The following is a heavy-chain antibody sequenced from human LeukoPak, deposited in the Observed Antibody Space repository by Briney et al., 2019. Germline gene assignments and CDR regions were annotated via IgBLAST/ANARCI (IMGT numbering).Heavy chain of an antibody. D-gene: IGHD3-9*01. CDR1: GFTFSSYS. J-gene: IGHJ6*03. Sequence: GGSLRLSCAASGFTFSSYSMNWVRQAPGKGLEWVSSISSSNSYIYYADSVKGRFTISRDNAKNSLYLQMNSLRAEDTAVYYCARANDNYYYYYMDVWGKGTTVTISS. CDR3: ARANDNYYYYYMDV. V-gene: IGHV3-21*01. CDR2: ISSSNSYI.